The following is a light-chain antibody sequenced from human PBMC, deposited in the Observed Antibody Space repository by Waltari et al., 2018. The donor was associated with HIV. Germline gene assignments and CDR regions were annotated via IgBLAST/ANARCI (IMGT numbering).Light chain of an antibody. CDR2: GRD. CDR3: GARDSSGKYVL. J-gene: IGLJ3*02. V-gene: IGLV3-19*01. CDR1: SLTTYY. Sequence: SSELTQDPAVSVALGQTVRITCQGDSLTTYYASWYQQKPGQAPELVLHGRDNRPSGIPDRVSGSSSGNTASLTFTGAQAEDEADYYCGARDSSGKYVLFGGGTKLTVL.